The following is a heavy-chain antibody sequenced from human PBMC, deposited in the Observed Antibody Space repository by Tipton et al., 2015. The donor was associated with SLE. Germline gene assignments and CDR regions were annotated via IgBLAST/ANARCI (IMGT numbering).Heavy chain of an antibody. CDR1: GFRFSSYS. J-gene: IGHJ5*02. CDR3: TKSDPPEPS. CDR2: IYTGGSST. V-gene: IGHV3-23*03. Sequence: SLRLSCAASGFRFSSYSMSWVRQAPGKGLEWVSVIYTGGSSTDYADSVKGRFTISRDDSKNTVYLQMTSLRAEDTAIYYCTKSDPPEPSWGQGTLVAVSS.